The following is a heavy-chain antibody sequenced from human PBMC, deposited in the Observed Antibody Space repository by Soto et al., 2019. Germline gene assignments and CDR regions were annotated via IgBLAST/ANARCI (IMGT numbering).Heavy chain of an antibody. CDR3: ARSVFP. V-gene: IGHV4-31*03. Sequence: QVQLQESGPGLVKPSQTQSLTCTVSGGSISSGGYYWTWIRQHPGKGLEWIGYIYYSGSTYYNPCLKCRVTISVDTSKNPFSLTPTSVTAADTAVYYCARSVFPWGQGTLVTVSS. J-gene: IGHJ5*02. CDR1: GGSISSGGYY. CDR2: IYYSGST.